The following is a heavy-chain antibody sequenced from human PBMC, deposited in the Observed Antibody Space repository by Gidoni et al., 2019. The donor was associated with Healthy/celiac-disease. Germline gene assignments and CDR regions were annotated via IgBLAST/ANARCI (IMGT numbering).Heavy chain of an antibody. CDR1: GYTLTGYY. Sequence: QVQLVQSGDEVKKPGDSVKVSCRASGYTLTGYYMHWVRQAPGQGLEWMGLINPNSGGTNYAQKFQGRVTMTRDTSISTAYMELSRLRSDDTAVYYCARGLVAARPKRYYYGMDVWGQGTTVTVSS. V-gene: IGHV1-2*02. J-gene: IGHJ6*02. D-gene: IGHD6-6*01. CDR3: ARGLVAARPKRYYYGMDV. CDR2: INPNSGGT.